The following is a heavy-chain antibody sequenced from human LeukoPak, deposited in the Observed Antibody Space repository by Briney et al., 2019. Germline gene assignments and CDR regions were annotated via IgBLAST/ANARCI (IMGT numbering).Heavy chain of an antibody. J-gene: IGHJ4*02. V-gene: IGHV3-7*03. CDR2: IKEDGSQK. CDR3: ARDSGWFRFDY. D-gene: IGHD6-19*01. CDR1: GFTFSSFW. Sequence: PGGSLRLSCAASGFTFSSFWMTWVRQAPGKGLEWVANIKEDGSQKYYVDSVKGRFTISRDNAKNSLFLQTNSLRVDDTAVYYCARDSGWFRFDYWGQGTLVTVPS.